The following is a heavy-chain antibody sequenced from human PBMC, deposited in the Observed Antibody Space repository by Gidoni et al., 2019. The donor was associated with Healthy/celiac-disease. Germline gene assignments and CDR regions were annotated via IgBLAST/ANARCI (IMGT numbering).Heavy chain of an antibody. CDR2: IRWNSGSI. V-gene: IGHV3-9*01. CDR3: AKVGACAQCKYFQH. D-gene: IGHD3-10*01. CDR1: GFTVDDYA. Sequence: EVQRVESGGGWVQPGRSLRLSCAAPGFTVDDYARHWVRQAPGAGREWVSGIRWNSGSIVYADSVKGRFTISRDNAKHSLYLQMNSLRAEDTALYYCAKVGACAQCKYFQHWGQGTLVTVSS. J-gene: IGHJ1*01.